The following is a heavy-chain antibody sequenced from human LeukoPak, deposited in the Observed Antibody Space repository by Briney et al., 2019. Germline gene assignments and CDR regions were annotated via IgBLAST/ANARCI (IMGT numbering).Heavy chain of an antibody. CDR2: IYYSGST. CDR3: ARDKVVIAARYHYYYGLDV. J-gene: IGHJ6*02. CDR1: GGSISSYF. Sequence: SETLSLTCTVSGGSISSYFWSWIRQAPGKGLEWIGPIYYSGSTNYNPSLKSRVTISVDTSKNQFSLKLTSVTAADTAVYYCARDKVVIAARYHYYYGLDVWGQGTTVTVSS. D-gene: IGHD2-15*01. V-gene: IGHV4-59*01.